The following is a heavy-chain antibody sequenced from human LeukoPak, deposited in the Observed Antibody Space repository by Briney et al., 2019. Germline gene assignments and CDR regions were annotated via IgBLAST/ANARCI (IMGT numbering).Heavy chain of an antibody. CDR3: AKARSGWYGYGMDV. D-gene: IGHD6-19*01. J-gene: IGHJ6*02. CDR1: GFTFDDYA. CDR2: ISWDGGST. V-gene: IGHV3-43D*03. Sequence: SGGSLRLSCAAPGFTFDDYAMHWVRQAPGKGLEWVSLISWDGGSTYYADSVKGRFTISRDNSKNSLYLQMNSLRAEDTALYYCAKARSGWYGYGMDVWGQGTTVTVSS.